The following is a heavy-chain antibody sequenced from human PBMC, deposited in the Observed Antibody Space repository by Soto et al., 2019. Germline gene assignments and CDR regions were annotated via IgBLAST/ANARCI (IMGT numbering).Heavy chain of an antibody. D-gene: IGHD3-10*02. V-gene: IGHV1-69*05. CDR3: ARSNSNTQKWLLFGRSFNKHYYYGMDV. CDR1: GYTFSSYA. CDR2: IIPIFGTA. Sequence: SVKVSCKASGYTFSSYAISWVRQAPGQGLEWMGGIIPIFGTANYAQKLQGRVPLSTDASTSEAYMELSSLRSEDTAVYYWARSNSNTQKWLLFGRSFNKHYYYGMDVWGQGTTVTVSS. J-gene: IGHJ6*02.